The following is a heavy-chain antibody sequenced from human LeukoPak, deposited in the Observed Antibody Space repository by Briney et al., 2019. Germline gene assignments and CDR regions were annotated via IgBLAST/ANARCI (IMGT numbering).Heavy chain of an antibody. CDR1: GFALSSHW. CDR2: VNRDGSET. V-gene: IGHV3-7*03. J-gene: IGHJ6*02. Sequence: GGSLRLSCAASGFALSSHWMTWVRQVPGRGPEWVANVNRDGSETYYLDSVKGRSTISKDNAKNSLYLQMNSLRAEDTALYHCARNNGMDVWGQGTTVIVSS. CDR3: ARNNGMDV.